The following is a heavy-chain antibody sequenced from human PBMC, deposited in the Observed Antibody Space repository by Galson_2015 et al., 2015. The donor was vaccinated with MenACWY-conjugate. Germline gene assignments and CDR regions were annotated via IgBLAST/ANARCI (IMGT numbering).Heavy chain of an antibody. D-gene: IGHD2-2*01. J-gene: IGHJ4*02. Sequence: SVKVSCKASGYTFSSYHMHWVRQAPGQGLEWMGIINPSGGGTSSAQKFQGRDTMTRDTSTSTVYMELSSLRSEDTAVYYCARVGYCSSPTCYLAFFDYWGQGTLVTVSS. CDR1: GYTFSSYH. V-gene: IGHV1-46*01. CDR2: INPSGGGT. CDR3: ARVGYCSSPTCYLAFFDY.